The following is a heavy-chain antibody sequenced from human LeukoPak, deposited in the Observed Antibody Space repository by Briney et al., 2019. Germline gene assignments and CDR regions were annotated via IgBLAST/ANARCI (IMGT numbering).Heavy chain of an antibody. D-gene: IGHD5-24*01. CDR1: GYTFTGYY. V-gene: IGHV1-2*02. CDR2: INPNSGGT. Sequence: GASVKVSCKASGYTFTGYYMHWVRQAPGQGLEWMGWINPNSGGTNYAQKFQGRVTMTRDTSISTAYMELSRLRSDDTAVYYCARHRSKWLQSSFDYWGQGTLVTVSS. CDR3: ARHRSKWLQSSFDY. J-gene: IGHJ4*02.